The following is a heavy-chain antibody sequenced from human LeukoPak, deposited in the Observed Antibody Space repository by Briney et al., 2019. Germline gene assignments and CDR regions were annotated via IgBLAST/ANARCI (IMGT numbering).Heavy chain of an antibody. CDR2: ISYDGSNK. Sequence: PGGSLRLSCAASGFTFSSYAMHWVRQAPGKGLEWVAVISYDGSNKYYADSVKGRFTISRDNSKNTLYLQMNSLRAEDTAVYYCASTHGGCSGGSCYSRGAFDIWGQGTMVTVSS. V-gene: IGHV3-30*04. J-gene: IGHJ3*02. CDR1: GFTFSSYA. D-gene: IGHD2-15*01. CDR3: ASTHGGCSGGSCYSRGAFDI.